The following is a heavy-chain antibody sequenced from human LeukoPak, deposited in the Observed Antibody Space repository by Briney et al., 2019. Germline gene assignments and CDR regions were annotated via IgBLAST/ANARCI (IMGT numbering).Heavy chain of an antibody. CDR3: ARSHLWLTGTFDV. V-gene: IGHV4-34*01. D-gene: IGHD5-18*01. J-gene: IGHJ3*01. CDR1: SGTVRGYY. CDR2: IKQSGST. Sequence: SHSPIHVLYSGTVRGYYSSSISQSPRKWMEWIGEIKQSGSTTYNPPFKSRATLPVETSKNHFSLNLKSLTPEDRTLHFIARSHLWLTGTFDVWEEGTVLTVS.